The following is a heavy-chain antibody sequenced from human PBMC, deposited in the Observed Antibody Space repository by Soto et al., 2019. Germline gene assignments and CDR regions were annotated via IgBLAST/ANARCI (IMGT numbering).Heavy chain of an antibody. V-gene: IGHV3-23*01. CDR1: GFTFSSYA. CDR3: ARRERGWYFDL. Sequence: EVHLLESGGGLVQPGGSLRLSCAASGFTFSSYAMNWVRQAPGKGLEWVSVISGSGGSTYYADSVKGRFTISRDNSKNTLYLQMNSLRAEDTAVYYCARRERGWYFDLWGRGTLVTVS. CDR2: ISGSGGST. J-gene: IGHJ2*01.